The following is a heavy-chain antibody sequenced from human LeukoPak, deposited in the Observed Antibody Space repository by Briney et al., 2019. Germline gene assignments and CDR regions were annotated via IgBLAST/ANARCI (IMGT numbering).Heavy chain of an antibody. V-gene: IGHV3-7*03. CDR2: IKQDGTEK. CDR1: GFTFSTYW. J-gene: IGHJ6*02. CDR3: ARDGTEIVGATFGMDV. D-gene: IGHD1-26*01. Sequence: GGSLRLSCAASGFTFSTYWMSWVRQAPGKGLEWVAVIKQDGTEKYYVDSVKGRFTISRDNAKNSLYLQMNSLRAEDTAVYYCARDGTEIVGATFGMDVWGQGTTVTVSS.